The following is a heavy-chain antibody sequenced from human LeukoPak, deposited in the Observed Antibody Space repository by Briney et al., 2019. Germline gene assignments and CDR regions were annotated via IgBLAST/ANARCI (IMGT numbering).Heavy chain of an antibody. CDR3: ARRLQGNFDY. CDR1: GYSXXSXW. CDR2: IYPGDSDT. J-gene: IGHJ4*02. Sequence: GYSXXSXWIGWVRQLPGKGLEWMGIIYPGDSDTRYSPSFQGQVTISADKSISTAYLQWSSLKASDTAIYYCARRLQGNFDYWGQGTLVTVSS. D-gene: IGHD2-15*01. V-gene: IGHV5-51*01.